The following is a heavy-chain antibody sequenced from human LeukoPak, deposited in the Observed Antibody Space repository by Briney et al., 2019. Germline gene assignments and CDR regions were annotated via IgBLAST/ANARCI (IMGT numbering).Heavy chain of an antibody. CDR2: IKQDGSEK. Sequence: GGSLRLSCAASGFTFSTSWMSWVRQAPGKGLEWVATIKQDGSEKYYVDSVKGRFTISRDNAKISLYLQMNSLRAEDTSVYYCARAAYTGSPTSFDYWGEGTLVTVSS. CDR1: GFTFSTSW. D-gene: IGHD1-26*01. CDR3: ARAAYTGSPTSFDY. J-gene: IGHJ4*02. V-gene: IGHV3-7*04.